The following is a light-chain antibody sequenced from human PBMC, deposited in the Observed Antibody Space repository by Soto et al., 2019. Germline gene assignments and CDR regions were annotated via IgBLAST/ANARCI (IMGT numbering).Light chain of an antibody. CDR3: LQDYNYPRT. CDR2: AAS. J-gene: IGKJ1*01. CDR1: QDIRND. V-gene: IGKV1-6*01. Sequence: AIQMTQSPSSLSASVVDRVTITCRASQDIRNDLGWYQQKPGKAPKLLIYAASSLQSGVPSRFRGSGSGTDFTLTISSLQPEDFETYYCLQDYNYPRTLGQGTKVDIK.